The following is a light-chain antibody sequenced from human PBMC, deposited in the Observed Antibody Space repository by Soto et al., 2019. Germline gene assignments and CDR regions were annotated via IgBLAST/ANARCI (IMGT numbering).Light chain of an antibody. CDR1: QSISRW. J-gene: IGKJ1*01. V-gene: IGKV1-39*01. Sequence: DIQMTQSPSTLSVSIGDRVTITCRASQSISRWVAWYQQKPGEAPKVLIWDASSLQSGVPSRFSGSESETDFTLTISSLQPEDFADYSCQQSYSTTWTFGQGTKVDIK. CDR3: QQSYSTTWT. CDR2: DAS.